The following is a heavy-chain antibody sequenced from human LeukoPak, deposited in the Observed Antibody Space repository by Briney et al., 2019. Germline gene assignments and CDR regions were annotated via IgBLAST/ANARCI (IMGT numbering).Heavy chain of an antibody. CDR2: IYSSEST. D-gene: IGHD5-12*01. CDR3: VRLVGGDIDY. J-gene: IGHJ4*02. V-gene: IGHV4-59*12. CDR1: GGSISSYY. Sequence: SETLSLTCTVSGGSISSYYWSWIRQPPGKGLEWIGYIYSSESTNYNPSLKSRVTISVDTSKNQFSLQLNSVTPEDTAVYYCVRLVGGDIDYWGQGTLVTVSS.